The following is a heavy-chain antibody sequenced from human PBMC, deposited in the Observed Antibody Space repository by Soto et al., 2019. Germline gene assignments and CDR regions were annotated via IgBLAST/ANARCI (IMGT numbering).Heavy chain of an antibody. J-gene: IGHJ4*02. V-gene: IGHV3-30-3*01. Sequence: GGSLRLSCAAPGFTFSIYALHWVRQAPGKGLEWVAVMSPNGNNQYYAASVKGRFTISRDTSKSTLYLQMTSLRPDATAVYYCATGANFYYDTSRYWGQGTLVTVSS. D-gene: IGHD3-22*01. CDR3: ATGANFYYDTSRY. CDR1: GFTFSIYA. CDR2: MSPNGNNQ.